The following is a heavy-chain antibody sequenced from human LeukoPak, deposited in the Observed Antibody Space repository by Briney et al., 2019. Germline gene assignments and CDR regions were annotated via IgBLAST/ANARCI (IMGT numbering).Heavy chain of an antibody. J-gene: IGHJ4*02. Sequence: GSLRLSCAASGFTFSSYGMSWVRQAPGKGLEWVSAISGSGGRTYYADSVKGRVTISRDNSKSTLYLQMNSLRAEDTAVYYCARLVRRLQRLNIGRDSDYATGYYLDSWGQGTLVTVSS. V-gene: IGHV3-23*01. CDR1: GFTFSSYG. CDR2: ISGSGGRT. CDR3: ARLVRRLQRLNIGRDSDYATGYYLDS. D-gene: IGHD5-12*01.